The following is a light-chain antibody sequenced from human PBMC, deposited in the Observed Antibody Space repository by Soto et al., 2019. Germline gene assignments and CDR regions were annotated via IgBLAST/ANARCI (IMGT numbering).Light chain of an antibody. Sequence: PGERATVSCWASERVSSGYLAWYQQKPGQAPRLLIYGASNRATDIPDRFSGRGSGTDFTLTISRLEPEDFAVYYCQQYGSSPPSSTFGQGTRLEIK. V-gene: IGKV3-20*01. J-gene: IGKJ5*01. CDR1: ERVSSGY. CDR3: QQYGSSPPSST. CDR2: GAS.